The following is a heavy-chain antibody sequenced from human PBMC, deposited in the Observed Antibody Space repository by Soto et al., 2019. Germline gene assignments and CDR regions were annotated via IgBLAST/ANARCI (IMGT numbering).Heavy chain of an antibody. D-gene: IGHD1-7*01. CDR1: GFTFSTYA. V-gene: IGHV3-30-3*01. Sequence: QVQLVESGGGVVQPGRSLRLSCEASGFTFSTYAMHWVRQAPGKGLEWVAVILYDGSYKYYADSVKGRFTISRDNSKNALYLQMSSPRSEDTAVYFCARDVNRVWNYPAYWGQGTLVTVSS. J-gene: IGHJ4*02. CDR3: ARDVNRVWNYPAY. CDR2: ILYDGSYK.